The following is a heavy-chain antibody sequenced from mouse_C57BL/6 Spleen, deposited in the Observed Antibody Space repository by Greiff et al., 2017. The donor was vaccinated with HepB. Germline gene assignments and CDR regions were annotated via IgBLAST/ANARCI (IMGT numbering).Heavy chain of an antibody. Sequence: EVKLMESEGGLVQPGRSMKLSCTASGFTFSDYYMAWVRQVPEKGLEWVANINYDGSSTYYLDSLKSRFIISRDNAKNILYLQMSSLKSEDTATYYCARDKDTTVVAFDYWGQGTTLTVSS. CDR2: INYDGSST. CDR1: GFTFSDYY. CDR3: ARDKDTTVVAFDY. D-gene: IGHD1-1*01. V-gene: IGHV5-16*01. J-gene: IGHJ2*01.